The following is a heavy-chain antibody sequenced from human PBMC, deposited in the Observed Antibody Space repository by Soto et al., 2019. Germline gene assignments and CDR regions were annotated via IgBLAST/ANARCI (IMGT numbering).Heavy chain of an antibody. Sequence: HPWGSLRLSCAASGFTFISYSMIFFRQAPFKWLEWVSGFRSSGDDGTTYYADSVKGRFTISRDNSKNTLFLQMNSLRAEDTAIYYCAKKVNSGSGSQYFDYWGQGTLVTVSS. V-gene: IGHV3-23*01. CDR1: GFTFISYS. CDR3: AKKVNSGSGSQYFDY. CDR2: FRSSGDDGTT. J-gene: IGHJ4*02. D-gene: IGHD3-10*01.